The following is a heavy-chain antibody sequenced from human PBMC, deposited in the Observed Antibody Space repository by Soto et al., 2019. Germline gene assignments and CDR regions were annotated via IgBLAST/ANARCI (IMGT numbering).Heavy chain of an antibody. J-gene: IGHJ4*02. CDR1: GYTFTGYY. D-gene: IGHD3-22*01. CDR3: ARSAEGIVVVITHFDY. V-gene: IGHV1-2*02. Sequence: GASVKVSCKASGYTFTGYYMHWVRQAPGQGLEWMGWINPNSGGTNYAQKFQGRVTMTRDTSISTAYMELSRLRSDDTAVYYCARSAEGIVVVITHFDYWGQGTLVTSPQ. CDR2: INPNSGGT.